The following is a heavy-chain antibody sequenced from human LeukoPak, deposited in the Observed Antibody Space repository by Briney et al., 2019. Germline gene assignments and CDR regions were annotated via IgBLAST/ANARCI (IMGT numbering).Heavy chain of an antibody. V-gene: IGHV4-59*01. Sequence: SETLSLTCTVSGGSMSSYYWSWIRQPPGKGLEWIGYIYYSGSTNYNPSLKSRVTISVDTSKNQFSLKLSSVTAADTAVYYCGRGRSSGYHYSEFDYWGQGTLVTVSS. CDR3: GRGRSSGYHYSEFDY. D-gene: IGHD5-12*01. CDR1: GGSMSSYY. CDR2: IYYSGST. J-gene: IGHJ4*02.